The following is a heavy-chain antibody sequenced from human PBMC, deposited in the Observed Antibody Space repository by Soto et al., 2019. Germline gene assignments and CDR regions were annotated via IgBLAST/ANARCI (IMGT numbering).Heavy chain of an antibody. CDR2: INHSGST. CDR3: ARTGGMDV. J-gene: IGHJ6*02. Sequence: QVQLQQWGAGLLKPSETLSLTCAVYGGSFRGYYWSWLRQPPGKGPEWIGEINHSGSTPYHPSLERRVTISVDTSKNQFSLKLNSVSAADTAVYYCARTGGMDVWSQGATVTVSS. V-gene: IGHV4-34*01. CDR1: GGSFRGYY.